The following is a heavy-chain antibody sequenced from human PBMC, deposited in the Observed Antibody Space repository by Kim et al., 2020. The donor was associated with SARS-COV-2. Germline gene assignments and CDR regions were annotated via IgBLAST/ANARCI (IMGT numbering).Heavy chain of an antibody. CDR2: ISYDGSNK. J-gene: IGHJ6*02. Sequence: GGSLRLSCAASGFTFSSCAIHWVRQAPGKGLEWVAVISYDGSNKNYADSVKGRFTITRDNSKTTLYLQMKSLRADDTALDYCARAPWSRLRGLTYSYNGMDVWGQGTTVTLS. V-gene: IGHV3-30-3*01. D-gene: IGHD3-10*01. CDR1: GFTFSSCA. CDR3: ARAPWSRLRGLTYSYNGMDV.